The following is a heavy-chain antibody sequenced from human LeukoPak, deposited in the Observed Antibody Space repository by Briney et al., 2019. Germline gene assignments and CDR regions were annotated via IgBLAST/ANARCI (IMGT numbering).Heavy chain of an antibody. CDR1: GFTFSTFW. CDR3: TSGVVYYMDV. Sequence: QSGGSLRLSCATSGFTFSTFWMHWVRQAPGKGLVWVSRINHDGSSTNYADSVKGRFTISRDNAKNTLYLQMNSLRAEDTAVYYCTSGVVYYMDVWGKGTTVTVSS. D-gene: IGHD2-15*01. V-gene: IGHV3-74*01. CDR2: INHDGSST. J-gene: IGHJ6*03.